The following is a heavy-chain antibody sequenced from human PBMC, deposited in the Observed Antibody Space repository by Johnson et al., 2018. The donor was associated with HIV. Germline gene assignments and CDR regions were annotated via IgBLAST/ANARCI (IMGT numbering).Heavy chain of an antibody. CDR3: ARDGYSSGWYGNDAFDI. V-gene: IGHV3-7*01. Sequence: VQLVESGGGLVQPGGSLRLSCAASGFTFRSYWMSWVRQAPGKGLEWVANIKEDGSEKYYVDSVKGRFTISRDNAKNSLYLQMNSLRAEDTAVYYCARDGYSSGWYGNDAFDIWGQGTMVTVSS. J-gene: IGHJ3*02. D-gene: IGHD6-19*01. CDR2: IKEDGSEK. CDR1: GFTFRSYW.